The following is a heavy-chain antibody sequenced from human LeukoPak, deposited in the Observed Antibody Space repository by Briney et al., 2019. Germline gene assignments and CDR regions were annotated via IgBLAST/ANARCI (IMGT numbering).Heavy chain of an antibody. V-gene: IGHV3-21*04. Sequence: GGSLRLSCAASGFTFSSYSMNWVRQAPGKGLEWVSSISSSSSYIYYADSVKGRFTISRDNSKNTLYLQMNSLRAEDTAVYYCAKRDTSGWYYFDYWGQGTLVTVSS. CDR1: GFTFSSYS. J-gene: IGHJ4*02. CDR2: ISSSSSYI. CDR3: AKRDTSGWYYFDY. D-gene: IGHD6-19*01.